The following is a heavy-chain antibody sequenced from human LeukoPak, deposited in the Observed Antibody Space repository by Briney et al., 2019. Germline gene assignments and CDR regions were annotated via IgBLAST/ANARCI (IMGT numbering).Heavy chain of an antibody. J-gene: IGHJ2*01. CDR3: ARTLLKRGATVTLSFWYFDL. CDR1: GFTFSSYS. CDR2: ISSSSSTI. D-gene: IGHD4-11*01. Sequence: GGSLRLSCAASGFTFSSYSMNWVRQAPGKGLGWVSYISSSSSTIYYADSVKGRFTISRDNAKNSLYLQMNSLRAEDTAVYYCARTLLKRGATVTLSFWYFDLWRRGTLVTVSS. V-gene: IGHV3-48*01.